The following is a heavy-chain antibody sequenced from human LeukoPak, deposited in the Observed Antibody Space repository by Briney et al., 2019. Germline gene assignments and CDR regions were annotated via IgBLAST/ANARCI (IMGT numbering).Heavy chain of an antibody. CDR3: AKDRGDIVIVPAALDAFDI. CDR1: GFTFSSYG. Sequence: PGGSLRLSCAASGFTFSSYGMHWVRQAPGKGLEWVAFIRYDGSNKYYADSVKGRFTISRDNSKNTLYLRMNSLRAEDTAVYYCAKDRGDIVIVPAALDAFDIWGQGTMVTVSS. D-gene: IGHD2-2*01. V-gene: IGHV3-30*02. CDR2: IRYDGSNK. J-gene: IGHJ3*02.